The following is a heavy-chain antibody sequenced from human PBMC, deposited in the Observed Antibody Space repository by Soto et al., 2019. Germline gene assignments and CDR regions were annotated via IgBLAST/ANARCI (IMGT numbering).Heavy chain of an antibody. Sequence: QVQLVQSGAEVKKPGASVKVSCKAPRYIFTAYFMHWVRQAPGQGLEWMGWINPNNGATHYGLCVQGRVAMTGDTSISPAYMEVSSLRSDDTAVYYCASHDPGARFDPWGQVTLVIVSS. CDR3: ASHDPGARFDP. J-gene: IGHJ5*02. V-gene: IGHV1-2*02. D-gene: IGHD1-1*01. CDR1: RYIFTAYF. CDR2: INPNNGAT.